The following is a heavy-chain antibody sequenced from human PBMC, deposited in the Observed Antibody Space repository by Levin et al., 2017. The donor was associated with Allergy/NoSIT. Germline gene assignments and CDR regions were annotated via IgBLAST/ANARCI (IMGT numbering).Heavy chain of an antibody. CDR3: TTGVVYEGATGSLGYYYYYGMDV. J-gene: IGHJ6*02. Sequence: GGSLRLSCAASGFTFSNAWMSWVRQAPGKGLEWVGRINIKIDGGTTDYAAPVKGRFTISRDDSKNALFLQMNSLKTEDTAVYYCTTGVVYEGATGSLGYYYYYGMDVWGQGTTVTVSS. D-gene: IGHD1-26*01. V-gene: IGHV3-15*01. CDR1: GFTFSNAW. CDR2: INIKIDGGTT.